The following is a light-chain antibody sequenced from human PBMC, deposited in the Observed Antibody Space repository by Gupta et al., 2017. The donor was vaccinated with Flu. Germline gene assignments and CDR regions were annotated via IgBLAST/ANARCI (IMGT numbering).Light chain of an antibody. Sequence: DIQITHSPSSLSASLGDRVTISCRASQNINNYLNWYQQKLGKAPTLLIYGASRLQGGVPSRFSGTGSGTDFTLTISRRQPEDFATYYSQQSHSSPSTFGQATKVEIK. CDR3: QQSHSSPST. CDR2: GAS. J-gene: IGKJ1*01. CDR1: QNINNY. V-gene: IGKV1-39*01.